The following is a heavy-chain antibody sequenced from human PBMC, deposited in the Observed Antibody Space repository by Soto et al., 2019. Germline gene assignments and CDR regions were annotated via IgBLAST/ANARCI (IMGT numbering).Heavy chain of an antibody. V-gene: IGHV3-23*01. Sequence: VGSLRLSCAASGFTFSSYAMSWVRQAPGKGLEWVSAISGSGGSTYYADSVKGRFTISRDNSKNTLYLQMNSLRAEDTAVYYCAKDEDMIVVSNYFDYWGQGTLVTVSS. CDR2: ISGSGGST. D-gene: IGHD3-22*01. CDR3: AKDEDMIVVSNYFDY. J-gene: IGHJ4*02. CDR1: GFTFSSYA.